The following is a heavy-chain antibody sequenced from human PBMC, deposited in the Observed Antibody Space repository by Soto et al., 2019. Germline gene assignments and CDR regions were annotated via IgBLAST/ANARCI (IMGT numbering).Heavy chain of an antibody. CDR1: GLNFSTYG. D-gene: IGHD3-22*01. Sequence: GVSMRLSCAASGLNFSTYGMHWIRQAPGKGLEWVAVISYDGTNKFYADSVKGRFTISRDNSKNTLFLQMNSLRAEDAAVYYCAKEDSDSVPYYPVSPVFDYCGPGTLVTVSS. CDR2: ISYDGTNK. V-gene: IGHV3-30*18. J-gene: IGHJ4*02. CDR3: AKEDSDSVPYYPVSPVFDY.